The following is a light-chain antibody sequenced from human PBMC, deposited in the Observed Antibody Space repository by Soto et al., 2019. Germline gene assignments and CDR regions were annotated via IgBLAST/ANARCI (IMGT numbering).Light chain of an antibody. CDR1: QSLPWY. CDR3: QYRGF. V-gene: IGKV3-11*01. CDR2: DAS. Sequence: DIVLTQSPATLSLSPGERATLSCRASQSLPWYLAWYQQKPGQAPRLLLYDASTRAPGTPDRVSGSGSGTDLTLSISSVELEDFGSYRCQYRGFLGQGTRL. J-gene: IGKJ5*01.